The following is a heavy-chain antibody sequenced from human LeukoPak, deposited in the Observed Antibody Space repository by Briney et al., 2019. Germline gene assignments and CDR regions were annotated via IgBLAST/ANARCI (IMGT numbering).Heavy chain of an antibody. D-gene: IGHD3-22*01. CDR3: ARERSYDSSGYYRNNWFDP. CDR1: GYTFISYA. CDR2: ISVHNGNT. J-gene: IGHJ5*02. V-gene: IGHV1-18*04. Sequence: ASVKVSCKTSGYTFISYAISWVRQAPGQGLEWMGWISVHNGNTNYAQKFQGRVTLTTDTSTSTAYMELRSLRFDDTAVYYCARERSYDSSGYYRNNWFDPWGQGTLVTVSS.